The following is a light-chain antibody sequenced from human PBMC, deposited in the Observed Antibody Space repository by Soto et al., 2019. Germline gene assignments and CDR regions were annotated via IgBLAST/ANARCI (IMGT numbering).Light chain of an antibody. CDR1: QSVSSN. Sequence: EIVLTQSPGTLSLSPGERATFSCRASQSVSSNYLAWYQQKPGQAPRLLIYGASTRATGIPARFSGSGSGTEFTLTISSLQSEDFAVYYCQQYNSWPLTFGGGTKVDIK. J-gene: IGKJ4*01. CDR2: GAS. CDR3: QQYNSWPLT. V-gene: IGKV3-15*01.